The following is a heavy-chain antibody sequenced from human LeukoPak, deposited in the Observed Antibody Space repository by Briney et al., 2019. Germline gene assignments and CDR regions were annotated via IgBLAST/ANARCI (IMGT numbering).Heavy chain of an antibody. CDR1: GFTFSSYG. J-gene: IGHJ6*03. CDR3: AKTGYYYYYMDV. Sequence: PGGSLRLSCAASGFTFSSYGMHWVRQAPGKGLEWVAVIWYDGSNKYYADSVKGRFTISRDNSKNTLYLQMNSLRAEDTAVYYCAKTGYYYYYMDVWGKGTTVTVSS. V-gene: IGHV3-33*06. CDR2: IWYDGSNK.